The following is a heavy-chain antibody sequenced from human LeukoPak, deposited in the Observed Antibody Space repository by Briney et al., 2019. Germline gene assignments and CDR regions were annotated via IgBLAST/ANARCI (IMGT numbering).Heavy chain of an antibody. CDR3: ARLKAYGGSYTRYYFDY. J-gene: IGHJ4*02. Sequence: PSETLSLTCTVSGDSISSGTYHWGWIRQPPGKGLEWIASVYSSGNTCYNPSLKSRLTISVDTSKNHFSLNLDSVTAADTAVYYCARLKAYGGSYTRYYFDYWGQGTLVTVSS. D-gene: IGHD1-26*01. V-gene: IGHV4-39*02. CDR1: GDSISSGTYH. CDR2: VYSSGNT.